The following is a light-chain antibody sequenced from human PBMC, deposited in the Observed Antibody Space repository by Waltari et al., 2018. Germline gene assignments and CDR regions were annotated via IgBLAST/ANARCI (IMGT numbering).Light chain of an antibody. CDR3: QSYDSSLSGVV. CDR1: SSNIGAGYD. CDR2: GNG. V-gene: IGLV1-40*01. J-gene: IGLJ2*01. Sequence: QSVLTQPPSVSGAPGQRVTISCTGSSSNIGAGYDVHWYQQLPGTAPKLLIYGNGPRPSGAPDRFSASKSGTSASLAITGLQAEDEADYYCQSYDSSLSGVVFGGGTKLTVL.